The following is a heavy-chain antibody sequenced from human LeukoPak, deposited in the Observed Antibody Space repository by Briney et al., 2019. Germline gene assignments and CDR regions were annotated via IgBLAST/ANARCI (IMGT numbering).Heavy chain of an antibody. D-gene: IGHD6-19*01. V-gene: IGHV4-59*08. Sequence: PSESLSLTCAVSGCSISSYYWSWIRQAPGKGLEWIGYIYYSGSTNYNPSLKSRVTISVDTSKNQFSLKLSSVTAADTAVYYCARHFYSSGWDNWFDPWGQGPLVTVSS. CDR2: IYYSGST. J-gene: IGHJ5*02. CDR1: GCSISSYY. CDR3: ARHFYSSGWDNWFDP.